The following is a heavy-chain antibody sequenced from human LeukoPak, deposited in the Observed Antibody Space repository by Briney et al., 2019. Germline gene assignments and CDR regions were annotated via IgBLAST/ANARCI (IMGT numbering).Heavy chain of an antibody. CDR1: GFTFSSYA. D-gene: IGHD3-3*01. V-gene: IGHV3-30-3*01. Sequence: GRSLRLSCAASGFTFSSYAMHWVRQAPGKGLEWVAVISYDESKKYHADSVKGRFTISRDNSNKMQYLEMDSLRADDTAVYYCARGGDFWSGYKTHEYGLDVWGQGTTVTVSS. CDR2: ISYDESKK. J-gene: IGHJ6*02. CDR3: ARGGDFWSGYKTHEYGLDV.